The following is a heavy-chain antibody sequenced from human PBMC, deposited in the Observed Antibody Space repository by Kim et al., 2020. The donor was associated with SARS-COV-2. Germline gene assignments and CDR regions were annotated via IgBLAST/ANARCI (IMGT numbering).Heavy chain of an antibody. CDR1: GGSFSGYY. CDR3: VTLRWFGELLEDNWFDP. V-gene: IGHV4-34*01. CDR2: INHSGST. J-gene: IGHJ5*02. D-gene: IGHD3-10*01. Sequence: SETLSLTCAVYGGSFSGYYWSWIRQPPGKGLEWIGEINHSGSTNYNPSLKSRVTISVDTSKNQFSLKLSSVTAADTAVYYCVTLRWFGELLEDNWFDPWGQGTLVTVSS.